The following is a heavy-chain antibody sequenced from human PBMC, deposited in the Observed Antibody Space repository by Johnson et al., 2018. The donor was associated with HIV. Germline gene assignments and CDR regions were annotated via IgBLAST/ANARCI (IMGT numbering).Heavy chain of an antibody. D-gene: IGHD3-3*02. V-gene: IGHV3-66*01. Sequence: VQLVESGGGLVQPGGSLRLSCEASGFTVSSNYMNWVRQAQGKGLEWVSVIYSGGSTKQADSVKGRFTISRDNSKNTLYLQRNSRRAEDTAVYFCARAHLIFPKNAFDIWCQGTMVTVSS. J-gene: IGHJ3*02. CDR3: ARAHLIFPKNAFDI. CDR2: IYSGGST. CDR1: GFTVSSNY.